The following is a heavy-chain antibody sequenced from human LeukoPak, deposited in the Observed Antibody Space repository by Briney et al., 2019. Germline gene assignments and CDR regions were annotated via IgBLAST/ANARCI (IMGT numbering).Heavy chain of an antibody. Sequence: PGGSLRLSCAASGFTFSSYTMNWVRQAPGKGLEWVSSITSGGVNTYYATSVKGRFTISRDNAKNSLYLQMNSLRAEDTAVYYCAREKDDLDAFDIWGQGTMVTVSS. CDR2: ITSGGVNT. D-gene: IGHD2-15*01. CDR3: AREKDDLDAFDI. J-gene: IGHJ3*02. V-gene: IGHV3-21*01. CDR1: GFTFSSYT.